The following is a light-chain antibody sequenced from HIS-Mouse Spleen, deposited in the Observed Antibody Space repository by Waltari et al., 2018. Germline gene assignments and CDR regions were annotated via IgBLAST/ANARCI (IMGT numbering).Light chain of an antibody. CDR3: QQYDSTPYT. V-gene: IGKV4-1*01. CDR1: QSVLYSSNNKNY. J-gene: IGKJ2*01. CDR2: WAC. Sequence: DIVMTQSPDSLAVSLGERATIYCKSSQSVLYSSNNKNYLAWYQQKRGQPPNLLIYWACTRESGVADRFSGGGSGTEFTLTISGLQGEDVAVYYCQQYDSTPYTFGQGTKLEIK.